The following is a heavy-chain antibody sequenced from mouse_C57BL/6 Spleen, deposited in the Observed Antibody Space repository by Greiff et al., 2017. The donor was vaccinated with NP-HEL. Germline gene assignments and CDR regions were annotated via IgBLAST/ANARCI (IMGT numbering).Heavy chain of an antibody. Sequence: VKLQQSGPGLVQPSQSLSITCTVSGFSLTSYGVYWVRQSPGKGLEWLGVIWSGGSTDYNAAFISRLSISKDNSKSQVFFKMNSLQADDTAIYYCARKGYDYDGVYAMDYWGQGTSVTVSS. V-gene: IGHV2-2*01. CDR2: IWSGGST. CDR1: GFSLTSYG. J-gene: IGHJ4*01. CDR3: ARKGYDYDGVYAMDY. D-gene: IGHD2-4*01.